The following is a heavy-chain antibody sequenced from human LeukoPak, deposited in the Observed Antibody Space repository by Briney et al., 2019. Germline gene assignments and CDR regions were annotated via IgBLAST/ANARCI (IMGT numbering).Heavy chain of an antibody. Sequence: GESLRLSCAASGFTFSSYAMGWVRQAPGKGLEWVSAITASGGNTYYADSVKGRFTISRDNSKNTLYLQVNSLRAEDTAVYYCAKGNGYSYGRYYFDYWGQGTLVTVSS. CDR1: GFTFSSYA. D-gene: IGHD5-18*01. CDR2: ITASGGNT. V-gene: IGHV3-23*01. J-gene: IGHJ4*02. CDR3: AKGNGYSYGRYYFDY.